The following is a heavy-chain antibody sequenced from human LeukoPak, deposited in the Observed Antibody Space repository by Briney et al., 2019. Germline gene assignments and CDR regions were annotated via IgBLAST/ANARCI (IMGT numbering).Heavy chain of an antibody. D-gene: IGHD5-12*01. J-gene: IGHJ4*02. CDR1: GYSFTSYW. Sequence: GESLKFSCKASGYSFTSYWIGWVRQMPGKGLEWMGIINPSDSDTRYSPSFQGQVTISADKSISTVYLQWSSLKASDTAKYYCAKGYSRVDYWGQGTLVTVSS. CDR2: INPSDSDT. V-gene: IGHV5-51*01. CDR3: AKGYSRVDY.